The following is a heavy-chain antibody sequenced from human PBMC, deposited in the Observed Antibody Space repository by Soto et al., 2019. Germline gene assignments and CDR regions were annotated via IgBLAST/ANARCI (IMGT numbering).Heavy chain of an antibody. CDR2: INHSGST. CDR3: ARGRYARRNLYYYYYYMDV. V-gene: IGHV4-34*01. Sequence: SETLSLTCAVYGGSFSGYYWSWIRQPPGKGLEWIGEINHSGSTNYNPSLKSRVTISVDTSKNQFSLKLSSVTAADTAVYYCARGRYARRNLYYYYYYMDVWGKGTTVTLSS. CDR1: GGSFSGYY. J-gene: IGHJ6*03. D-gene: IGHD5-12*01.